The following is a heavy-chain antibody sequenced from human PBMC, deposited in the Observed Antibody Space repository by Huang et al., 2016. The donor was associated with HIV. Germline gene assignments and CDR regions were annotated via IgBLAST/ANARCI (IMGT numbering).Heavy chain of an antibody. J-gene: IGHJ3*02. CDR1: GGSFSGSY. CDR2: INHSGST. V-gene: IGHV4-34*01. D-gene: IGHD1-1*01. Sequence: QVQLQQWGAGLLKPSETLSLTCAVYGGSFSGSYWSWIRQSPGKGLEGIGEINHSGSTKYNPSLKSRLTRSVDTSKNQFSLKLSSVTAADTAVYYCARERMMSWLDDHDAFDIWGQGTMVTVSS. CDR3: ARERMMSWLDDHDAFDI.